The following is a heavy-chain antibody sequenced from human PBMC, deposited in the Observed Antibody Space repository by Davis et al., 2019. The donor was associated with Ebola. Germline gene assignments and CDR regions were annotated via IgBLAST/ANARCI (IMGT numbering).Heavy chain of an antibody. CDR1: VFTFSNYW. J-gene: IGHJ5*02. D-gene: IGHD2-8*02. Sequence: PGGSLRLSCVASVFTFSNYWMYWVRQAPGEGLMCVSRINSDGTFTTYADSVKGRFTISRDNAKNTLYLQMNSLRAEDSAVYYCATTGVSTGESWGQGTPVTVSS. CDR2: INSDGTFT. V-gene: IGHV3-74*01. CDR3: ATTGVSTGES.